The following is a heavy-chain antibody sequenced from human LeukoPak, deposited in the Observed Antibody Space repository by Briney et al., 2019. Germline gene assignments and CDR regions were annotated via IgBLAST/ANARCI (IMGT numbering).Heavy chain of an antibody. CDR2: ISDSGNT. V-gene: IGHV3-23*01. J-gene: IGHJ4*02. CDR1: GFTLSSYA. Sequence: GGSLRLSCAASGFTLSSYAMSWVRQAPGKGLEWVSAISDSGNTYHADSVKGRFTISRDNSKNTLYLQMNSLRAEDTAVYYCAKRGGMYPAYYFDYWGQGTLVTVSS. D-gene: IGHD3-16*01. CDR3: AKRGGMYPAYYFDY.